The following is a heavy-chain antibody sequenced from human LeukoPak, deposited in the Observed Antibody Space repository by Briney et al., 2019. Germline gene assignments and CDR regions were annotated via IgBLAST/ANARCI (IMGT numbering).Heavy chain of an antibody. V-gene: IGHV1-24*01. D-gene: IGHD6-19*01. Sequence: ASVKVSCKVSGYTLTELSMHWVRQAPGKGLEWMGGFDPEDGETIYAQKFQGRVTITRNTSISTAYMELSSLRSEDTAVYYCARGPRQSIAVAGTNNWFDPWGQGTLVTVSS. CDR2: FDPEDGET. CDR1: GYTLTELS. CDR3: ARGPRQSIAVAGTNNWFDP. J-gene: IGHJ5*02.